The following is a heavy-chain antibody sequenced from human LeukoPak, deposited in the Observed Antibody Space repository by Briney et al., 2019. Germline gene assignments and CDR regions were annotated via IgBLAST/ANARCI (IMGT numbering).Heavy chain of an antibody. J-gene: IGHJ4*02. V-gene: IGHV4-59*08. CDR1: GGSISNYY. CDR3: ARGGGGAKAFYFDY. D-gene: IGHD1-26*01. Sequence: SETLSLTCTVSGGSISNYYWSWIRQPPGKGLEWIGYIYYSGSTNYNPSLKSRVTMSVDTSKNQFSLNLSSVTAVDTAVYYCARGGGGAKAFYFDYWGQGSLVTVSS. CDR2: IYYSGST.